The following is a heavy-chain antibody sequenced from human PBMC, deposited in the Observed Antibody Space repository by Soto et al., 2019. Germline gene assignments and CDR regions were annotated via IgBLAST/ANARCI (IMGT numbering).Heavy chain of an antibody. CDR1: GGSISSYY. Sequence: PSETLSLTCTVSGGSISSYYWSWIRQPPGKGLEWLGYIYYSGSTNYNPSLKSRVTMSVDTSKNQFSLKLSSVTAADTAVYYCARQTIFSTFDYWGQGTLVTVS. V-gene: IGHV4-59*08. CDR3: ARQTIFSTFDY. CDR2: IYYSGST. D-gene: IGHD2-2*01. J-gene: IGHJ4*02.